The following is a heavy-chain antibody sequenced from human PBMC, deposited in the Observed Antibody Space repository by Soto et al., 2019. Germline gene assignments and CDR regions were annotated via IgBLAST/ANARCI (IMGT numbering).Heavy chain of an antibody. CDR3: ARARGDGSIQLWFQDYYYYGMDV. CDR1: GFTFSSYW. D-gene: IGHD5-18*01. V-gene: IGHV3-74*01. CDR2: INSDGSST. J-gene: IGHJ6*02. Sequence: PGGSLRLSCAASGFTFSSYWMHWVRQAPGKGLVWVSRINSDGSSTSYADSVKGRFTISRDNAKNTLYLQMNSLRAEDTAVYYCARARGDGSIQLWFQDYYYYGMDVWGQGTTVTVSS.